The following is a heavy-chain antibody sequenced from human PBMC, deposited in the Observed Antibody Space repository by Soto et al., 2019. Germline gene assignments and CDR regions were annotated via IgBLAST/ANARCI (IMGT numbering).Heavy chain of an antibody. CDR3: AKSAAFYYYGMDV. CDR2: VNPNSGSA. D-gene: IGHD2-2*01. V-gene: IGHV1-2*02. Sequence: ASVKVSCKTSAYTFTGYYIHWVRQAPGRGLEWMGWVNPNSGSANYAQKFQGRVTMTRDTSIRTVYMEMNRLKSDDTALYYCAKSAAFYYYGMDVWGQGTTVTVYS. CDR1: AYTFTGYY. J-gene: IGHJ6*02.